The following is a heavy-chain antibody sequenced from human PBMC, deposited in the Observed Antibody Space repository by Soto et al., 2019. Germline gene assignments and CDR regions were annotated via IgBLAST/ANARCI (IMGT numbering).Heavy chain of an antibody. D-gene: IGHD3-10*01. CDR2: INAGNSKT. V-gene: IGHV1-3*01. Sequence: ASVKVSCKASGYTFTSYAMHWVRQAPGQRLERKGWINAGNSKTKYSQKFQGRDNINRDTSASTEYKKLSSLRSEDTAVYYYARSITMVRGVIMGFYYFDYWGQGTLVTVSS. CDR3: ARSITMVRGVIMGFYYFDY. CDR1: GYTFTSYA. J-gene: IGHJ4*02.